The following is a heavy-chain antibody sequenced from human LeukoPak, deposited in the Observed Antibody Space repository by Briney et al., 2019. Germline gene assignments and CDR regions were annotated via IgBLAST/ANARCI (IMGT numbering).Heavy chain of an antibody. CDR3: ARLGDTVSTDRYFDY. CDR1: GGSISSSSYY. Sequence: SETLSLTCTVSGGSISSSSYYWGWIRQPPGKGLEWIGSIYYSRNTYYNPSLKSRVTLSVDTSKNQFSLKLSSVTAADTAVYYCARLGDTVSTDRYFDYWGQGTLVTVSS. J-gene: IGHJ4*02. V-gene: IGHV4-39*01. D-gene: IGHD5/OR15-5a*01. CDR2: IYYSRNT.